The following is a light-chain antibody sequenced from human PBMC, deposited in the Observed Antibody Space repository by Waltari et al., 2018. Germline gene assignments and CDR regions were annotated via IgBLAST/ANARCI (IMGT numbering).Light chain of an antibody. V-gene: IGLV1-51*01. CDR3: GTWDSSLSAGL. J-gene: IGLJ3*02. CDR1: SSNIGSNY. CDR2: DNE. Sequence: QSVVTQPPSVSAAPGQKVTISCPGGSSNIGSNYVSWYQHPQGTAPNLLIYDNETRPAGIPVRFSGSKSATSATRGITGLQAGDEADYYCGTWDSSLSAGLFGGGTKLTVL.